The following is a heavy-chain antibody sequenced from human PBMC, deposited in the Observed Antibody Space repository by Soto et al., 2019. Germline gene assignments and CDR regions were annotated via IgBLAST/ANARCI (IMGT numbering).Heavy chain of an antibody. D-gene: IGHD1-20*01. CDR3: ARDQTGITTTGGGRIDH. CDR2: VSFDGSNK. CDR1: GFTFSTHA. V-gene: IGHV3-30-3*01. J-gene: IGHJ4*02. Sequence: QVQLVESGGGVDQPGRSLRLSCAASGFTFSTHAMHWVRQAPGKGLECVAIVSFDGSNKYYADSVKGRFTISRDNSKNTLYLQISGLTPEDTAVYYCARDQTGITTTGGGRIDHWGQGTLVTVSS.